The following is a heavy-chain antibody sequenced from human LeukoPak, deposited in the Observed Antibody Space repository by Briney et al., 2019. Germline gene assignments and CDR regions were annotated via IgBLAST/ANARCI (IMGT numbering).Heavy chain of an antibody. D-gene: IGHD3-10*02. Sequence: GGSLRLSCAASGFTFSSCEMNWVRQAPGKGLEGVSYISSSGSTIYYADSVKGRFPISRDNAKNSLYLQMNSLRAEDTAVYYCAELGITMIGGVWGKGTTVTISS. V-gene: IGHV3-48*03. CDR2: ISSSGSTI. CDR3: AELGITMIGGV. J-gene: IGHJ6*04. CDR1: GFTFSSCE.